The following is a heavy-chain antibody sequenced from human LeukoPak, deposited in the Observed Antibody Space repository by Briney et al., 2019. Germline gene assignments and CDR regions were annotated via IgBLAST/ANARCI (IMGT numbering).Heavy chain of an antibody. J-gene: IGHJ6*03. CDR3: AKVREDIIDYYQYFYYMDV. Sequence: ASVKVSCKASGYTFTNYDINWVRQATGQGLEWMGCMNPNSGNTGYAQKFQGRVTMTRSTSISTAYMKLSSLTSEDTAVYYCAKVREDIIDYYQYFYYMDVWGKGTTVTIS. CDR1: GYTFTNYD. D-gene: IGHD2-15*01. CDR2: MNPNSGNT. V-gene: IGHV1-8*01.